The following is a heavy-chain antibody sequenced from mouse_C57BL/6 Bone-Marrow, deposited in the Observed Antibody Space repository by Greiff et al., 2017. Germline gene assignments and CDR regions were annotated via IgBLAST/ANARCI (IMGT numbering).Heavy chain of an antibody. V-gene: IGHV1-59*01. CDR1: GYTFTSYW. CDR2: IDPSDSYT. D-gene: IGHD3-3*01. J-gene: IGHJ2*01. CDR3: ARSPGTSY. Sequence: VQLQQPGAELVRPGTSVKLSCKASGYTFTSYWMHWVKQRPGQGLEWIGVIDPSDSYTNYNQKFKGKATLTVDTSSRTDYMQLSILTSEDSAVYYCARSPGTSYWGQGTTLTVSS.